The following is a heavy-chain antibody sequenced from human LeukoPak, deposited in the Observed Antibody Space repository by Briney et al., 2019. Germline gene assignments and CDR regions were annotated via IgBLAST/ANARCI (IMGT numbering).Heavy chain of an antibody. Sequence: PGRSLRLSCAAPGFTFSSYGMHWVRQAPGKGLEWVAVISYDGSNKYYADSVKGRFTISRDNSKNTLYLQMNSLRAEDTAVYYCAKVRVGANHYRGDYFDYWGQGTLVTVSS. CDR2: ISYDGSNK. CDR1: GFTFSSYG. J-gene: IGHJ4*02. D-gene: IGHD1-26*01. CDR3: AKVRVGANHYRGDYFDY. V-gene: IGHV3-30*18.